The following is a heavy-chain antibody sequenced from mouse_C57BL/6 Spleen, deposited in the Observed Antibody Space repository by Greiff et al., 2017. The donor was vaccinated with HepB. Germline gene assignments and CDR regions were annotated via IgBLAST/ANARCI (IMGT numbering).Heavy chain of an antibody. V-gene: IGHV5-4*03. J-gene: IGHJ3*01. CDR1: GFTFSSYA. Sequence: EVKLVESGGGLVKPGGSLKLSCAASGFTFSSYAMSWVRQTPEKRLEWVATISDGGSYTYYPDNVKGRFTISRDNAKNNLYLQMSHLKSEDTAMYYCARGLGPAYWGQGTLVTVSA. CDR2: ISDGGSYT. CDR3: ARGLGPAY. D-gene: IGHD4-1*01.